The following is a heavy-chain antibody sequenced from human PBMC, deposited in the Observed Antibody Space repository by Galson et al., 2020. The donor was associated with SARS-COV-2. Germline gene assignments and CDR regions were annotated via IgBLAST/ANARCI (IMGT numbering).Heavy chain of an antibody. CDR3: ARRGDFWSGYTEYYFDY. CDR2: INTNTGNP. D-gene: IGHD3-3*01. V-gene: IGHV7-4-1*02. Sequence: ASVKVSCKASGYTFTSYAINWVRQAPGQGLEWMGWINTNTGNPTYAQGFTGRFVFSLDTSVSTAYLQLSSLKAEDTAVYYCARRGDFWSGYTEYYFDYWGQGTLVTVSS. J-gene: IGHJ4*02. CDR1: GYTFTSYA.